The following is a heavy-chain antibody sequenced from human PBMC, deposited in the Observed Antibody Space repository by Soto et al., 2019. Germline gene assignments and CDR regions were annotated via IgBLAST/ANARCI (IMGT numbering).Heavy chain of an antibody. V-gene: IGHV1-2*02. CDR1: GPTFIAYY. CDR2: IDPKSGGT. CDR3: ARVSVDVPE. J-gene: IGHJ4*02. Sequence: QLVQSGAEVKKPGASVKVSCKTSGPTFIAYYIHWVRQAPGQGLEWMGWIDPKSGGTTYEQKFLGRVTMTRDASINPAYMVLNRLPSADPAVYHCARVSVDVPEWGQGTLLTVSS. D-gene: IGHD5-12*01.